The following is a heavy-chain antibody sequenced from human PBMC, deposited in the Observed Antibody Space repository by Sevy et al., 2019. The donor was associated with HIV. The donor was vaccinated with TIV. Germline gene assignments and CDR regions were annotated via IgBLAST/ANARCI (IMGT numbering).Heavy chain of an antibody. CDR1: GFTFSSYG. CDR3: ARDNNFWSGSYTGRGGAFDI. Sequence: GGCLRLSCAASGFTFSSYGMHWVRQAPGKGLEWVAVIWYDGSNKYYADSVKGRFTISRDNSKNTLYLQMNSLRAEDTAVYYCARDNNFWSGSYTGRGGAFDIWGQGTMVTVSS. J-gene: IGHJ3*02. CDR2: IWYDGSNK. V-gene: IGHV3-33*01. D-gene: IGHD3-3*01.